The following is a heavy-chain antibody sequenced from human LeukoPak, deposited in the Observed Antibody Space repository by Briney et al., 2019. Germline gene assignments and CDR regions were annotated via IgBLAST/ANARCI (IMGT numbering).Heavy chain of an antibody. Sequence: SETLSLTCTVSGYSISSGYYWGWIRQPPGKGLEWIGSIYHSGSTYYNPSLKSRVTMSLDTSKNQFSLKLSSVTAADTAVYYCARDGPYYYDSSGYYDAFDIWAKGQWSPSLQ. CDR3: ARDGPYYYDSSGYYDAFDI. D-gene: IGHD3-22*01. V-gene: IGHV4-38-2*02. CDR1: GYSISSGYY. CDR2: IYHSGST. J-gene: IGHJ3*02.